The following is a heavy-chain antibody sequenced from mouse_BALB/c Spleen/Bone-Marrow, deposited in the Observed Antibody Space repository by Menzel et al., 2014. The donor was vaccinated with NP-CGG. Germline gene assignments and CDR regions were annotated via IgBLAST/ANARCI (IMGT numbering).Heavy chain of an antibody. D-gene: IGHD2-3*01. CDR2: IYPGDGDT. Sequence: VKVVESGADLVRPGSSVKISCKASGYAFSNYWMNWVKRRPGQGLEWIGQIYPGDGDTNYNGKFKGKATLTADKSSSTAYMQLSSLTSEDSAVYFCARCDGYSYYFDYWGQGTTLTVSS. J-gene: IGHJ2*01. CDR3: ARCDGYSYYFDY. CDR1: GYAFSNYW. V-gene: IGHV1-80*01.